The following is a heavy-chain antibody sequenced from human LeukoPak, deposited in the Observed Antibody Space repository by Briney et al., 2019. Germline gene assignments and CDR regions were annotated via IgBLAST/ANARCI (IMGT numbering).Heavy chain of an antibody. J-gene: IGHJ4*02. CDR1: GYTFTSYY. CDR2: INPSGGST. CDR3: ARYLEPYYFDY. V-gene: IGHV1-46*01. D-gene: IGHD2-2*01. Sequence: ASVKVSCKASGYTFTSYYMHWVRRAPGQGLEWMGIINPSGGSTSYAQKFQGRVTMTRDTSTSTVYMELSSLRSEDTAVYYCARYLEPYYFDYWGQGTLVTVSS.